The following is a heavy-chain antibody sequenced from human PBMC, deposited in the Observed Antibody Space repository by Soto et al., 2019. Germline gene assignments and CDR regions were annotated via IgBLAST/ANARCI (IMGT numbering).Heavy chain of an antibody. CDR2: IYPGDSET. V-gene: IGHV5-51*03. CDR1: GYTFSSYW. CDR3: ARVRGCSDGTCYPFDY. Sequence: EVQLVQSGAEVTQPGASLRISCKGSGYTFSSYWIAWVRQMPGKGLEWVGIIYPGDSETRITPSFQGQVSISADKSINTAYLQWSSLWASDTAMYYCARVRGCSDGTCYPFDYWGQGTLVTVSS. J-gene: IGHJ4*02. D-gene: IGHD2-15*01.